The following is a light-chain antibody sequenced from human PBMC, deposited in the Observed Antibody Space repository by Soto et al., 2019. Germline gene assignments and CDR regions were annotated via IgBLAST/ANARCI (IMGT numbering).Light chain of an antibody. CDR1: QSVSNNY. J-gene: IGKJ5*01. CDR3: QQRSDRPSIT. V-gene: IGKV3D-20*02. Sequence: EIVLTQSPGTLSLSPGGRATLSCRASQSVSNNYLAWYQQKPGQAPRLLIYGASNRATGTPARFSGRGSGTDFTLTISSLEPEDFAIYYCQQRSDRPSITFGQGTRLEI. CDR2: GAS.